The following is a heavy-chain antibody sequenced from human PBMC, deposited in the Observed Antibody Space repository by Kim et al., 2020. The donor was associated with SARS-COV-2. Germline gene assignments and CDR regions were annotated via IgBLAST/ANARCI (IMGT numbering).Heavy chain of an antibody. Sequence: GGSLRLSCAASGFTFSNHAMSWVRQAPGKGLEWVSVIHSGGIRTDYADSVKGRFTISRDNSQNRLYLQMNSLTAEDTAVYYCARGFCSGGSCYRYFVYWGHGTLVTVSS. D-gene: IGHD2-15*01. V-gene: IGHV3-23*03. CDR2: IHSGGIRT. CDR1: GFTFSNHA. J-gene: IGHJ4*01. CDR3: ARGFCSGGSCYRYFVY.